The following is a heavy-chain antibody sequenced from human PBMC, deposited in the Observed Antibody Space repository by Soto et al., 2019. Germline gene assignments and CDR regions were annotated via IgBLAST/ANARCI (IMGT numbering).Heavy chain of an antibody. Sequence: SETLSLTCAVYGGSFSGYYWTWIRQPPGTGLEWIGEINHSGSTNYNPSLKSRVTMTRDTSTSTVYMELSSLRSEDTAVYYCARDSCITTTCAGGANCFDPWGQGTLVTFSS. J-gene: IGHJ5*02. V-gene: IGHV4-34*10. CDR1: GGSFSGYY. CDR2: INHSGST. D-gene: IGHD2-2*01. CDR3: ARDSCITTTCAGGANCFDP.